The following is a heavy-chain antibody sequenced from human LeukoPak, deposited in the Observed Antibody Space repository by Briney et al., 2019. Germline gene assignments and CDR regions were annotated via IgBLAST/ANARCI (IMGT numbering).Heavy chain of an antibody. CDR2: IYSGGST. J-gene: IGHJ4*02. Sequence: TGGSLRLSCAASGFTVSSNYMTWVRQAPGKGLEWVSTIYSGGSTYYTDSVKGRFTISRDNSKNTLYLQMNSLRAEDTAVYYCARGPMTTVTDWGQGTLVTVSS. V-gene: IGHV3-66*02. CDR3: ARGPMTTVTD. D-gene: IGHD4-17*01. CDR1: GFTVSSNY.